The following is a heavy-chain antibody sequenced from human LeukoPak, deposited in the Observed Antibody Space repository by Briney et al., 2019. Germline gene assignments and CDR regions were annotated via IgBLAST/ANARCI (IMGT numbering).Heavy chain of an antibody. V-gene: IGHV3-48*03. Sequence: GGSLRLSCAASGFTFSSYEMNWVRQAPGKGLEWVSYISSSGSTIYYAASVKGRFTISRDNAKNSLYLQMNSLRAEDTAVYYCARGEWELRSFDYWGQGTLDTVSS. CDR2: ISSSGSTI. CDR1: GFTFSSYE. J-gene: IGHJ4*02. D-gene: IGHD1-26*01. CDR3: ARGEWELRSFDY.